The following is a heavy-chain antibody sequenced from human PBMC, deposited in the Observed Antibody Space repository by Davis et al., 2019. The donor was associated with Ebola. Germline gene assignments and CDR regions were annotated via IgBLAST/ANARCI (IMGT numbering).Heavy chain of an antibody. CDR3: ARDPYIVVVPAAPGAFDI. Sequence: PGGSLRLSCAASGFTFSSYAMHWVRQAPCKGLEWVAVISYDGSNKYYADSVKGRFTISRDNSKNTLYLQMNSLRAEDTAVYYCARDPYIVVVPAAPGAFDIWGQGTMVTVSS. CDR2: ISYDGSNK. V-gene: IGHV3-30-3*01. J-gene: IGHJ3*02. D-gene: IGHD2-2*01. CDR1: GFTFSSYA.